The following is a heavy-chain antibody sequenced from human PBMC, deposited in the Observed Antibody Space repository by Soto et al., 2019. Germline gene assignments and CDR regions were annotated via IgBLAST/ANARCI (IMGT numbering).Heavy chain of an antibody. V-gene: IGHV5-51*01. CDR1: GYSFTSYW. J-gene: IGHJ3*02. D-gene: IGHD2-15*01. Sequence: GESLKISCKGSGYSFTSYWIGWVRQMPGKGLEWMGIIYPGDSDTRYSPSFQGQVTISADTSISTAYLQWSRLKASDTALYYCASLAYIVVVVAATVTPDAFDSWGQGTMVTVSS. CDR2: IYPGDSDT. CDR3: ASLAYIVVVVAATVTPDAFDS.